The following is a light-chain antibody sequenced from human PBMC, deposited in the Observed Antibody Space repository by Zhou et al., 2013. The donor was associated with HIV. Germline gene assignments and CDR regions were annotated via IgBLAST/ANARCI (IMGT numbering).Light chain of an antibody. V-gene: IGKV3-15*01. Sequence: EIVMTQSPATLSVSPGEGATLSCRASQSISSNLAWYQQKPGQAPRLLIYGASTRATDIPARFSGSGSGTEFTLTISSPLSEDFAVYYCQQYNNWPKTFGQGTKVEIK. CDR2: GAS. CDR3: QQYNNWPKT. J-gene: IGKJ1*01. CDR1: QSISSN.